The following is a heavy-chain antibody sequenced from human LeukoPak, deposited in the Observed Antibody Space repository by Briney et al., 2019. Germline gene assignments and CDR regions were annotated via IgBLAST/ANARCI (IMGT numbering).Heavy chain of an antibody. CDR1: GASTSSASYY. CDR2: IYISGST. J-gene: IGHJ6*03. CDR3: ARVGTGKVVAALRYYYYYYMDV. V-gene: IGHV4-61*02. D-gene: IGHD2-15*01. Sequence: SETLSLTCTVSGASTSSASYYWRWIRQPAGKGLEWIVRIYISGSTNYNPSLKSRITISVDTSKNHFSLKLSSVTAADTAVYYCARVGTGKVVAALRYYYYYYMDVWGKGTTVTVSS.